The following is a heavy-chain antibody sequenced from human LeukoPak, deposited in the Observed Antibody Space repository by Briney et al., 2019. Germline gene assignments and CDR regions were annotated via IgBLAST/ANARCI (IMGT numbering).Heavy chain of an antibody. CDR1: GFTFSSYW. CDR2: INSDGSNT. J-gene: IGHJ6*02. Sequence: GGSLRLSCAASGFTFSSYWMHWVRQAPGKGLVWVSRINSDGSNTSYADSVKGRFTISRDNAKNTLYLQMNSLRAEDTAVYYCAREEPSYSSSYSYYSYYYGMDVWGQGTTVTVSS. D-gene: IGHD6-6*01. V-gene: IGHV3-74*01. CDR3: AREEPSYSSSYSYYSYYYGMDV.